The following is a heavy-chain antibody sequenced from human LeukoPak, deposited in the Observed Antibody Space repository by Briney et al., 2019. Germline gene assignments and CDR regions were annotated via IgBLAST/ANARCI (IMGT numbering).Heavy chain of an antibody. CDR1: GYSFTTYW. CDR2: IYPGDSDT. J-gene: IGHJ4*02. Sequence: GESLKISCKGSGYSFTTYWIGWVRQMPGKGLEWMGIIYPGDSDTRYSPSFQGQVTISADKSSSTAYLQWSSLKASDTATYFCARHSVRRTYYFDYWGQGTLVTVSS. D-gene: IGHD3-10*02. V-gene: IGHV5-51*01. CDR3: ARHSVRRTYYFDY.